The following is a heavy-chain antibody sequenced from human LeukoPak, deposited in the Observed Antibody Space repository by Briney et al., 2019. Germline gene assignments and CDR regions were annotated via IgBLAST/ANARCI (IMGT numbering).Heavy chain of an antibody. J-gene: IGHJ4*02. CDR3: AKWVYYDSSGYYYFDY. CDR1: GFTVSSNY. Sequence: GGSLRLSCAASGFTVSSNYMSWVRQAPGKGLEWVSAISGSGGSTYYADSVKGRFTISRDNSKNTLYLQMNSLRAEDTAVYYCAKWVYYDSSGYYYFDYWGQGTLVTVSS. CDR2: ISGSGGST. V-gene: IGHV3-23*01. D-gene: IGHD3-22*01.